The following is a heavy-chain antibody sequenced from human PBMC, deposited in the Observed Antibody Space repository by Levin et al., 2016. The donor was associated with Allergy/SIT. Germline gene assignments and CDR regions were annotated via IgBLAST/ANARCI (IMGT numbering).Heavy chain of an antibody. CDR2: IKEDGSEK. CDR3: AKEGIPTLTTSGGPARSYYMHV. J-gene: IGHJ6*03. V-gene: IGHV3-7*04. CDR1: GFTFNIYT. Sequence: GGSLRLSCAASGFTFNIYTMNWVRQAPGKGLEWVAKIKEDGSEKYYVDSVKGRFTISRDNAKNSLYLQMSSLRPEDTAVYYCAKEGIPTLTTSGGPARSYYMHVWGEGTTVTV. D-gene: IGHD4-17*01.